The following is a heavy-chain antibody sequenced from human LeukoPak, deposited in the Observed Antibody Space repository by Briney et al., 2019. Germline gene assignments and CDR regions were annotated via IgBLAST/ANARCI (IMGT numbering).Heavy chain of an antibody. CDR3: ARFLAVAGLDY. D-gene: IGHD6-19*01. CDR2: INPSGGST. J-gene: IGHJ4*02. V-gene: IGHV1-46*01. Sequence: ASVKVSCKASGYTFTSYYMHWVRQAPGQGLEWMGIINPSGGSTSYAQKFQGRVTMTRDTSTSTVYMELNSLRSEDTAVYYCARFLAVAGLDYWGQGTLVTVSS. CDR1: GYTFTSYY.